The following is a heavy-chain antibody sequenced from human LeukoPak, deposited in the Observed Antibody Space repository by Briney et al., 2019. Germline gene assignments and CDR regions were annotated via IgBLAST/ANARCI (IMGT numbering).Heavy chain of an antibody. V-gene: IGHV3-11*01. CDR3: ARDWEVPHAPMVYYGMDV. CDR2: ITSNGSTI. Sequence: GGSLRLSCAASGFTFSDYYMIWIRQAPGKGLEWVSYITSNGSTIYYADSVKGRFTISRDNAKNTLYLQMNSLRVEDTAVYYCARDWEVPHAPMVYYGMDVWGQGTTVTVSS. D-gene: IGHD3-10*01. CDR1: GFTFSDYY. J-gene: IGHJ6*02.